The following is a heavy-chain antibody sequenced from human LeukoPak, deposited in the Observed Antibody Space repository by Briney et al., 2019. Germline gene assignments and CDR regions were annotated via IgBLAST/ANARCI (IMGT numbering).Heavy chain of an antibody. CDR2: MNPNSGNT. Sequence: ASVTVSCKASGYTFTSYDINWVRQATGQGLVWMGWMNPNSGNTGYAQRFQGRVTMTRNTSISTAYMELSSLRSEDTAVYYCARSGYYYGSGDYWGQGTLVTVSS. J-gene: IGHJ4*02. D-gene: IGHD3-10*01. CDR3: ARSGYYYGSGDY. V-gene: IGHV1-8*01. CDR1: GYTFTSYD.